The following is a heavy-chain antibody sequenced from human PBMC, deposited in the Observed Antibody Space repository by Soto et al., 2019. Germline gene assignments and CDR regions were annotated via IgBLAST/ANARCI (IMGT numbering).Heavy chain of an antibody. D-gene: IGHD3-10*01. V-gene: IGHV1-8*01. CDR2: MNPNTDNT. CDR1: GYTFSSYD. J-gene: IGHJ6*02. Sequence: ASVKVSCKASGYTFSSYDINWVRQATGQGLEWMGWMNPNTDNTGYAQNFQGRLTVTWNTSISTAYMELSSLRSEDTALYYCARGPSDDYYGPGYFLDYGSDVCGEGGTVGVS. CDR3: ARGPSDDYYGPGYFLDYGSDV.